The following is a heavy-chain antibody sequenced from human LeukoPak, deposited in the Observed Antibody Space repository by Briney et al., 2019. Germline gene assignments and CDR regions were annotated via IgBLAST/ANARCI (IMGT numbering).Heavy chain of an antibody. J-gene: IGHJ4*02. D-gene: IGHD5-18*01. CDR3: ARDCGYSYGYGEYFDY. V-gene: IGHV4-39*07. CDR1: GGSISSSSYY. Sequence: KPSETLSLTCTVSGGSISSSSYYWGWIRQPPGKGLEWIGSIYYSGSTYYNPSLKSRVTISVDTSKNQFSLKLSSVTAADTAVYYCARDCGYSYGYGEYFDYWGQGTLVTVSS. CDR2: IYYSGST.